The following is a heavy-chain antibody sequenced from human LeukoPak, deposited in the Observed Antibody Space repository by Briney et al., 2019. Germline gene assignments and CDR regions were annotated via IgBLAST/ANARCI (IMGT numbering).Heavy chain of an antibody. J-gene: IGHJ5*02. CDR2: IYPGDSDT. CDR3: ARHESIQHGRNWFDP. V-gene: IGHV5-51*01. D-gene: IGHD6-6*01. Sequence: GESLKISCKGSGYSFTKYWIGWVRQMPGKGLEWMGIIYPGDSDTRYSPSFQGQVTISADKSISTAYPQWSSLKASDTAMYYCARHESIQHGRNWFDPWGQGTLVTVSS. CDR1: GYSFTKYW.